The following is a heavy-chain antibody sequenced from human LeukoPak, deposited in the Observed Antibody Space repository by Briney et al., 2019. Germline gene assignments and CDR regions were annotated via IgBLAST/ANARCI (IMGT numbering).Heavy chain of an antibody. D-gene: IGHD3-22*01. CDR3: ARHLTTMIVVVPAFDI. Sequence: GGSLSLSCAASVFTFRSDCMDWVRQAPGEGLWWVLCISSSSSYRYYADSVKGRFTISRDNAKNSQYLQMNSLRAEDTAVYYGARHLTTMIVVVPAFDIWGQGTMVTVSS. J-gene: IGHJ3*02. CDR2: ISSSSSYR. CDR1: VFTFRSDC. V-gene: IGHV3-21*01.